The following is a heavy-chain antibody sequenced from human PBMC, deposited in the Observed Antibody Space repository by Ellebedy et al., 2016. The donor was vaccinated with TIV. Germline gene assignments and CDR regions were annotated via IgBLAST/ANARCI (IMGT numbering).Heavy chain of an antibody. V-gene: IGHV3-7*03. CDR1: GFSFTSHW. J-gene: IGHJ5*02. CDR3: VRNRASLGP. CDR2: INHDGSEK. Sequence: GESLKISCEASGFSFTSHWMSWARQAQGKGLEWVTSINHDGSEKNYVDSVKGRFTISRDNAKNSLFLQMNNLRAEDTAVYYCVRNRASLGPWGQGTLVTVSS. D-gene: IGHD3-10*01.